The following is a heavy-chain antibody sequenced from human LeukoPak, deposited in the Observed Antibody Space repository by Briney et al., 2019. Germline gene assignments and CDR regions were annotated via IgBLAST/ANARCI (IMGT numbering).Heavy chain of an antibody. CDR1: GGSISSGSYY. CDR2: IYTSGST. V-gene: IGHV4-61*02. J-gene: IGHJ4*02. Sequence: PSETLSLTCTVSGGSISSGSYYWSWIRQPAGKGLEWIGRIYTSGSTNYNPSLKSRVTISVDTSKNQFSLKLSSVTAADTAVYYCARDYDSSGYYFDYWGQGTLVTVSS. D-gene: IGHD3-22*01. CDR3: ARDYDSSGYYFDY.